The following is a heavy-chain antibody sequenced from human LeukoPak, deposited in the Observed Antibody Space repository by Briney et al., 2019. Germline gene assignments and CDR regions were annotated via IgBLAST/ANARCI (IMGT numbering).Heavy chain of an antibody. D-gene: IGHD6-13*01. CDR2: IYHSGST. V-gene: IGHV4-4*02. J-gene: IGHJ4*02. CDR1: GGSISSSNW. Sequence: SETLSLTCAVSGGSISSSNWWSWVRQPPGKGLEWIGEIYHSGSTNYNPSLKSRVTISVDKSKNQFSLKLSSVTAADAAVYYCARRRAAAGTGVDYWGQGTLVTVSS. CDR3: ARRRAAAGTGVDY.